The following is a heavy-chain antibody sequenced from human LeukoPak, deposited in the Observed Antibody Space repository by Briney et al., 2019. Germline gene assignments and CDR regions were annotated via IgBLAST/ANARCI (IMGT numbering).Heavy chain of an antibody. Sequence: KPSETLSLTCTVSGGSISSYYWSWIRQPPGKGLEWIGYIYYSGSTNYNPSLKSRVTISVDTSKNQFSLKLSSVTAADTAVYYCATSIAARGGFDYWGQGTLVTVSS. V-gene: IGHV4-59*01. J-gene: IGHJ4*02. CDR1: GGSISSYY. D-gene: IGHD6-6*01. CDR3: ATSIAARGGFDY. CDR2: IYYSGST.